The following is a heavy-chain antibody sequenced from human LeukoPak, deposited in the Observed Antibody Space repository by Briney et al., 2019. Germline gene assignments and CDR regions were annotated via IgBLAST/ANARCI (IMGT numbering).Heavy chain of an antibody. CDR3: ATFGIVANAFDI. V-gene: IGHV3-23*01. CDR1: GFTFDDYA. Sequence: GGSLRLSCAASGFTFDDYAMHWVRQAPGKGLEWVSAISGSGGSTYYADSVKGRFTISRDNSKNTLYLQMNSLRAEDTAVYYCATFGIVANAFDIWGQGTMVTVSS. D-gene: IGHD5-12*01. CDR2: ISGSGGST. J-gene: IGHJ3*02.